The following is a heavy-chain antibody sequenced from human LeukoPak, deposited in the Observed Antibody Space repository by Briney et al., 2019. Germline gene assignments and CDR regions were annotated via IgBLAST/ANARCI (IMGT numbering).Heavy chain of an antibody. CDR1: GGTFSSYA. CDR2: IIPILGIA. J-gene: IGHJ4*02. Sequence: SVEVSCKASGGTFSSYAISWVRQAPGQGLEWMGRIIPILGIANYAQKFQGRVTITADKSTSTAYMELSSLRSEDTAVYYCAREGLQQWLIDYWGQGTLVTVSS. V-gene: IGHV1-69*04. CDR3: AREGLQQWLIDY. D-gene: IGHD6-19*01.